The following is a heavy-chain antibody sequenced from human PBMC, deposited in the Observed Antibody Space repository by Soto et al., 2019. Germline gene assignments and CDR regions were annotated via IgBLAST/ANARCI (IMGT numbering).Heavy chain of an antibody. D-gene: IGHD6-13*01. Sequence: GGSRRPSGSASGFSFSNYAMPWVRQAPGKGLEWVAVLSYDGSSHYYAESVEGRITLSRDNSKNTLFLQMNSLRPEDTAVYYCTRGEAASGTSPIYFDSWGQGALVTVSS. J-gene: IGHJ4*02. CDR2: LSYDGSSH. V-gene: IGHV3-30-3*01. CDR3: TRGEAASGTSPIYFDS. CDR1: GFSFSNYA.